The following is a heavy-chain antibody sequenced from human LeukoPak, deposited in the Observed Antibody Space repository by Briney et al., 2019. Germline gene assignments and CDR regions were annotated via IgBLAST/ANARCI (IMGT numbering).Heavy chain of an antibody. Sequence: GASVKVSCKASGGTFSSYAISWVRQAPGQGLEWMGGIIPIFGTANYAQKFQGRVTITADESTSTAYMELSSLRSEDTVVYYCASGLGAYQRYFDLWGRGTLVTVSS. CDR2: IIPIFGTA. J-gene: IGHJ2*01. V-gene: IGHV1-69*13. CDR3: ASGLGAYQRYFDL. D-gene: IGHD3-16*01. CDR1: GGTFSSYA.